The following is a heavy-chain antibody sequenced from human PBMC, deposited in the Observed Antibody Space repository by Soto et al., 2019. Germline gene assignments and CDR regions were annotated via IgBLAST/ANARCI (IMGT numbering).Heavy chain of an antibody. D-gene: IGHD2-15*01. Sequence: QITLKESGPTLVIPTQTLMLTCTFSGFSLSTSGVGVGWIRQPPGKALEWLALIYWDDDKRYSPSLKSRLTITKDTPKNQVVLTMTNMDPVDTATYYCAQRWTWSLFDYWGQGTLVTVSS. V-gene: IGHV2-5*02. CDR3: AQRWTWSLFDY. J-gene: IGHJ4*02. CDR1: GFSLSTSGVG. CDR2: IYWDDDK.